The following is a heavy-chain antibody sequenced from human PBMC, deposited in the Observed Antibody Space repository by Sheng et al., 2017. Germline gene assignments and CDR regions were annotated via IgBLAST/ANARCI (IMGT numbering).Heavy chain of an antibody. V-gene: IGHV4-38-2*01. CDR3: ARVGRHGSGSYYSPDY. Sequence: QVQLQESGPGLVKPSETLSLTCAVSGYSISSGYYWGWIRQPPGKGLEWIGSIYHSGSTYYNPSLKSRVTISVDTSKNQFSLKLSSVTAADTAVYYCARVGRHGSGSYYSPDYWGQGTLVTVSS. D-gene: IGHD3-10*01. CDR2: IYHSGST. J-gene: IGHJ4*02. CDR1: GYSISSGYY.